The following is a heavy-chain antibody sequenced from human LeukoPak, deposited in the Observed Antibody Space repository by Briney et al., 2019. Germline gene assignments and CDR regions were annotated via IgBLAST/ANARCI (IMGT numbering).Heavy chain of an antibody. CDR2: IYTSGST. CDR1: GGSISSYY. D-gene: IGHD2-2*01. CDR3: ARHGLSCRFSSTSCPPDYYYYMDV. Sequence: PSETLSLTCTVSGGSISSYYWSWIRQPPGKGLEWIGYIYTSGSTNYNPSLKSRVTISVDTSKNQFTLKLSSVTAADTAVYYCARHGLSCRFSSTSCPPDYYYYMDVWGKGTTVTVSS. V-gene: IGHV4-4*09. J-gene: IGHJ6*03.